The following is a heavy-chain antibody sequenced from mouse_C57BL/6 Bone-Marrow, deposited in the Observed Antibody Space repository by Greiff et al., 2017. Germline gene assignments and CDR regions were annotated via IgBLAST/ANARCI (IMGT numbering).Heavy chain of an antibody. Sequence: QVQLQQSGAELVMPGASVKLSCKASGYTFTSYWMHWVKQRPGQGLEWIGEIDPSDSYTNYNQKFKGKYTLTVDKSSSTAYMQLSSLTSEDSAVYYCARDSSGSFDYWGQGTTLTVSS. CDR1: GYTFTSYW. CDR3: ARDSSGSFDY. CDR2: IDPSDSYT. V-gene: IGHV1-69*01. D-gene: IGHD3-2*02. J-gene: IGHJ2*01.